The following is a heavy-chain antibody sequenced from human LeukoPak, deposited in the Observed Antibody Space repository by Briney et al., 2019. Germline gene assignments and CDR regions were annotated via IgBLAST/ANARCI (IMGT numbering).Heavy chain of an antibody. CDR3: ARGSDYSGSGSPTWFDY. V-gene: IGHV3-23*01. D-gene: IGHD3-10*01. Sequence: GGSLRLSCAASGFTFSSYAMSWVRQAPGKGLEWVSAISGSGGSTYYADSVKGRFTISRDNSKNTLYLQMNSLRTEDTAVYYCARGSDYSGSGSPTWFDYWGQGTLVTVSS. J-gene: IGHJ4*02. CDR2: ISGSGGST. CDR1: GFTFSSYA.